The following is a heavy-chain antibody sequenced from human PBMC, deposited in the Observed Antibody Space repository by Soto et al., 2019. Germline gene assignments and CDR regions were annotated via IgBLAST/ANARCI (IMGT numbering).Heavy chain of an antibody. CDR2: ISSSSSYI. Sequence: PGGSLRLSCAASGFTFSSYSMNWVRQAPGKGLEWVSSISSSSSYIYYADSVKGRFTISRDNAKNSLYLQMNSLRAEDTAVYYCARAKGVVPAAIVDDYYYYGMDVWGQGTTVTVSS. J-gene: IGHJ6*02. D-gene: IGHD2-2*02. CDR3: ARAKGVVPAAIVDDYYYYGMDV. V-gene: IGHV3-21*01. CDR1: GFTFSSYS.